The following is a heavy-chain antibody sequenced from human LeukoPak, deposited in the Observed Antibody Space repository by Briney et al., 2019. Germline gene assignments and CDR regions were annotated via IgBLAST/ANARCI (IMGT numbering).Heavy chain of an antibody. CDR3: ARAPLTYSSSWSGYFDY. Sequence: PSETLSLTCTVSGGSISSGSYYWGWIRQPPGKGLEWIGSIYYSGSTYYNPSLKSRVTISVDTSKNQFSLKLSSVTAADTAVYYCARAPLTYSSSWSGYFDYWGQGTLVTVSS. CDR2: IYYSGST. CDR1: GGSISSGSYY. D-gene: IGHD6-13*01. V-gene: IGHV4-39*07. J-gene: IGHJ4*02.